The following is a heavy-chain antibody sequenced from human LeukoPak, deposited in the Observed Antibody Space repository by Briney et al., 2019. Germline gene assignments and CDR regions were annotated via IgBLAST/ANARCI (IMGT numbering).Heavy chain of an antibody. J-gene: IGHJ4*02. D-gene: IGHD4-11*01. CDR1: GFTFSSYG. V-gene: IGHV3-30*02. CDR2: IRYDGNNK. CDR3: ARGRTSGGMTTDIDY. Sequence: GGSLRLSCAASGFTFSSYGMHWVRQAPGKGLEWLLFIRYDGNNKYYADSVKGRFTISRDNAKNSLYLQMNSLRAEDTAVYYCARGRTSGGMTTDIDYWGQGTLVTVSS.